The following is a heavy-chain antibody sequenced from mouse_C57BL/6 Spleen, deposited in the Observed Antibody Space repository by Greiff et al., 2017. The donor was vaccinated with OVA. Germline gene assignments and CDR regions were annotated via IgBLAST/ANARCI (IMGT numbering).Heavy chain of an antibody. D-gene: IGHD2-14*01. V-gene: IGHV1-62-2*01. CDR2: FYPGSGSI. CDR3: ERQEEDRGYWYFDV. CDR1: GYTFTEYT. J-gene: IGHJ1*03. Sequence: QVQLKQSGAELVKPGASVKLSCTASGYTFTEYTIHWVKQKSGQGLEWIGWFYPGSGSIKYNEKFKDKATLTADKSSSTVYMELSRLTSEDSAVYVGERQEEDRGYWYFDVWGTGTTVTVSS.